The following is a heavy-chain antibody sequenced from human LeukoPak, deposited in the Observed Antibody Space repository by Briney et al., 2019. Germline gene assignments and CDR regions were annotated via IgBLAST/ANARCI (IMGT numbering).Heavy chain of an antibody. J-gene: IGHJ4*02. CDR3: ARSLHDYGDNSREYYFDY. CDR1: GYTFTSYY. D-gene: IGHD4-23*01. CDR2: INPSGGST. Sequence: ASVKVSCKASGYTFTSYYMHWVRQAPGQGLGWMGIINPSGGSTSYAQKFQGRVTMTRDTSTSTVYMELSSLRSEDTAVYYCARSLHDYGDNSREYYFDYWGQGTLVTVSS. V-gene: IGHV1-46*01.